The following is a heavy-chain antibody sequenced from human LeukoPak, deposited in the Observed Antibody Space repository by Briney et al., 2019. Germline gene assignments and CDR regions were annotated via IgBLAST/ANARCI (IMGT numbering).Heavy chain of an antibody. CDR1: GFTVSSNY. CDR2: IYSGGST. V-gene: IGHV3-53*01. Sequence: PGGSLRLSCAASGFTVSSNYMSWVRQAPGKGLEWVSVIYSGGSTYYADSVKGRFTISRDNSKSTLYIQMNSLRVEDTAVYYCARAKPKNMVRGLIMRRESRYYFDYWGQGTLVTVSS. J-gene: IGHJ4*02. D-gene: IGHD3-10*01. CDR3: ARAKPKNMVRGLIMRRESRYYFDY.